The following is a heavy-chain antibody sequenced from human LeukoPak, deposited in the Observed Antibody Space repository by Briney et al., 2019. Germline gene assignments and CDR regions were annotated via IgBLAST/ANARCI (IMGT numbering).Heavy chain of an antibody. CDR1: GVTFRSYS. V-gene: IGHV3-48*01. Sequence: GGALRLSCAVSGVTFRSYSMYTGRAAPEGRVWWVSYISNSSGTLYYADSVKGRFTISRDNDKNSLYLQMNSLRAEDTAVYYCARRYSSSLLYMDVWGKRRTVSVCS. CDR2: ISNSSGTL. D-gene: IGHD6-6*01. J-gene: IGHJ6*03. CDR3: ARRYSSSLLYMDV.